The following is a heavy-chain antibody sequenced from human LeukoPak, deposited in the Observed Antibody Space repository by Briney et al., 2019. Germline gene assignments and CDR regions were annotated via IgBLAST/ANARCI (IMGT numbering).Heavy chain of an antibody. D-gene: IGHD3-22*01. V-gene: IGHV3-23*01. CDR3: AKGHSSGSPAYDY. Sequence: PGGSLRLSCAASGVTFSSYAMSWGRQAPGKGLEWVSAISGRGGSTYYADSVKGRFTISRDNSKNTLYLQMNSLRAEDTAVYYCAKGHSSGSPAYDYWGQGTLVTVSS. CDR2: ISGRGGST. J-gene: IGHJ4*02. CDR1: GVTFSSYA.